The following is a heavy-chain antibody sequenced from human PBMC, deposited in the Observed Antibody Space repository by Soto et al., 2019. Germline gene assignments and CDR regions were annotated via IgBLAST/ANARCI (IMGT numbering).Heavy chain of an antibody. CDR3: VRVVAIPGYPDN. Sequence: GSLRFSCAASGFTFSSYSMNWVRQAPGKGLEWVSSISRSSSYIYYADSVKGRFTISRDNAKNSLYLQMSSLRSDDTAIYYCVRVVAIPGYPDNWGQGTLVTVSS. D-gene: IGHD5-12*01. CDR1: GFTFSSYS. J-gene: IGHJ4*02. CDR2: ISRSSSYI. V-gene: IGHV3-21*04.